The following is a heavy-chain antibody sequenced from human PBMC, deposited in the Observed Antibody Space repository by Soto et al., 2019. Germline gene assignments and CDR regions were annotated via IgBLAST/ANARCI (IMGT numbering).Heavy chain of an antibody. CDR1: GGTFSSYA. CDR2: IIPIFGTA. J-gene: IGHJ4*02. Sequence: ASVKVSCKASGGTFSSYAISWVRQAPGQGLEWMGGIIPIFGTANYAQKFQGRVTITADESTSTAYMELSSLRSEDTAVYYCATVPYYGSGSYFVYWGQGTLVTVSS. D-gene: IGHD3-10*01. CDR3: ATVPYYGSGSYFVY. V-gene: IGHV1-69*13.